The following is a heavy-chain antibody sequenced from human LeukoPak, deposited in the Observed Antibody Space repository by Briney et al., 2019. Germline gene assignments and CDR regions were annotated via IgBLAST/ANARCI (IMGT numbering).Heavy chain of an antibody. J-gene: IGHJ4*02. V-gene: IGHV1-2*02. CDR2: INPNTGDT. CDR3: ASYPRYVSTPPFDY. Sequence: ASVKVSCKASGYTFTAYYLHWVRQAPGQRLEWMGWINPNTGDTESAQSFQGRVTMTRDTTISTAYLELTRLTSDDTAVYYCASYPRYVSTPPFDYWGQGTLVTVSS. D-gene: IGHD2-15*01. CDR1: GYTFTAYY.